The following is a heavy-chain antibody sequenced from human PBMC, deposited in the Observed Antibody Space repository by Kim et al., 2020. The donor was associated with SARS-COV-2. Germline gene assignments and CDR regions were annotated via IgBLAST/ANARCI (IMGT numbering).Heavy chain of an antibody. CDR2: MTSGGST. J-gene: IGHJ5*01. CDR1: GFTFSSNY. D-gene: IGHD1-26*01. Sequence: GGSLRLSCVASGFTFSSNYMSWVRQAPGKEPEWVSVMTSGGSTYYAASVVVSFIISSAGSTNTPLFPLKSLRTVDTAVVYFSLVGGLCSGCSYYFASWR. V-gene: IGHV3-66*01. CDR3: SLVGGLCSGCSYYFAS.